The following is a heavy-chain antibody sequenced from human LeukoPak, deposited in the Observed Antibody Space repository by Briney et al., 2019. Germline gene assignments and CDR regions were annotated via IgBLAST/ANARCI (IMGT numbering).Heavy chain of an antibody. Sequence: SQTLSLTCTVSGGSISTGSYYWSWIRQPAGKGLEWIGRISASGSTNYNPSLKSRVTISVDTSKNQFSLKLSSVTAADTAVYYCARHVYLGSGTQGAFDIWGQGTMVTVSS. CDR2: ISASGST. D-gene: IGHD3-10*01. V-gene: IGHV4-61*02. CDR1: GGSISTGSYY. J-gene: IGHJ3*02. CDR3: ARHVYLGSGTQGAFDI.